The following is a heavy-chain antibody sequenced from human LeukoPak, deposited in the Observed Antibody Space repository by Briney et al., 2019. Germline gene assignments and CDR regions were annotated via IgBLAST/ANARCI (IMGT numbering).Heavy chain of an antibody. CDR1: GLTFSDSR. CDR2: TAGADDVI. D-gene: IGHD1-1*01. V-gene: IGHV3-23*01. Sequence: PGGSLRLSCAVSGLTFSDSRMIWVRQAPAKRLEWVAVTAGADDVIQYADSVKGRFTISRDNSKNTLYLQMNSLRAEDTAVYYCAKDLDDSGTTPFDYWGQGTRVTVSS. J-gene: IGHJ4*02. CDR3: AKDLDDSGTTPFDY.